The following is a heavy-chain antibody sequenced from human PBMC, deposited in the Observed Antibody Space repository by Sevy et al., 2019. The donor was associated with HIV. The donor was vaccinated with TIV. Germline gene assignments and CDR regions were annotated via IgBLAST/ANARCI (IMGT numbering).Heavy chain of an antibody. CDR2: ISSSGHYI. V-gene: IGHV3-21*01. D-gene: IGHD6-13*01. J-gene: IGHJ5*02. CDR3: VRWDYSTSGNWFDP. CDR1: GFTFSRYS. Sequence: GGSLGLSCGASGFTFSRYSMNWVRQAPGKGLEWVSYISSSGHYIQYADSVRGRFTISRDNARDSLDLQMNSLRAEDTAVYFCVRWDYSTSGNWFDPWGQGTLVTVSS.